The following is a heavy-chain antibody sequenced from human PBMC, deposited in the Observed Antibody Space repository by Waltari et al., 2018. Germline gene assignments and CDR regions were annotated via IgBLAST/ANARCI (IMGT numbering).Heavy chain of an antibody. D-gene: IGHD6-19*01. CDR1: GLSFRSFW. CDR3: ARERRGQSGWYYFDF. V-gene: IGHV3-7*01. CDR2: IKQDGSEE. Sequence: EVQLVESGGGLVQPGGSLRLSCAASGLSFRSFWMTWVREAPGKGLEWVANIKQDGSEEYYVDSVKGRFTISKDNAKNSLYLQMNSLRAEDTAVYFCARERRGQSGWYYFDFWGQGSLVTVSS. J-gene: IGHJ4*02.